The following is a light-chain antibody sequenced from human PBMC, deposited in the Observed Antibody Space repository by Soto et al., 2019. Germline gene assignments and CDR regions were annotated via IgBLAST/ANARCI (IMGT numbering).Light chain of an antibody. V-gene: IGLV2-11*01. CDR2: DVS. J-gene: IGLJ1*01. CDR1: SNDVGGYKY. CDR3: NSFTTSSTYV. Sequence: QSALTQPRSVSGSPGQSVTISCTGTSNDVGGYKYVSWYQQYPGKAPKLMIYDVSKRPSGVPDRFSGSKSGNTASLTISGLQAEDEADYYCNSFTTSSTYVFGTGTKVTVL.